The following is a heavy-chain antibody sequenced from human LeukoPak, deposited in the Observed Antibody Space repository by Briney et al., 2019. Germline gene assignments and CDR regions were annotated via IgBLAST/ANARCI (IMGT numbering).Heavy chain of an antibody. D-gene: IGHD3-9*01. V-gene: IGHV4-39*07. CDR1: GGSISSSSYY. CDR2: IYYSGST. Sequence: PSETLSLTCTVSGGSISSSSYYWGWIRQPPGKGLEWIGSIYYSGSTYYNPSLKSRVTISVDTSKNQFSLKLSSVTAADTAVYYCARAGKLRYFDWLLSHNWFDPWGQGTLVTVSS. J-gene: IGHJ5*02. CDR3: ARAGKLRYFDWLLSHNWFDP.